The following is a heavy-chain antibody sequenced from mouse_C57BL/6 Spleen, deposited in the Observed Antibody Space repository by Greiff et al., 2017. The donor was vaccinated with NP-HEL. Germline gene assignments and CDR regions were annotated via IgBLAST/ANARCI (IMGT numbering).Heavy chain of an antibody. Sequence: VQLKESGPELVKPGASVKISCKASGYSFTGYYMNWVKQSPEKSLEWIGEINPSTGGTTYNQKFKAKATLTVDKSSSTAYMQLKSLTSEDSAVYYCARGSLYYDYLYAMDYWGQGTSVTVSS. J-gene: IGHJ4*01. CDR2: INPSTGGT. CDR3: ARGSLYYDYLYAMDY. V-gene: IGHV1-42*01. CDR1: GYSFTGYY. D-gene: IGHD2-4*01.